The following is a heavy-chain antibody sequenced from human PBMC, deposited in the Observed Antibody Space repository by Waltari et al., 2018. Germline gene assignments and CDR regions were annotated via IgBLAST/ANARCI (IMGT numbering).Heavy chain of an antibody. J-gene: IGHJ6*03. CDR1: GGSFSGYY. CDR3: ARAQAYCSSTSCYGRGYYYYYMDV. CDR2: INHSGST. D-gene: IGHD2-2*01. Sequence: QVQLQQWGAGLLKPSETLSLTCAVYGGSFSGYYWSWIRQPPGQGLEWIGEINHSGSTNYNPSLKSRVTISVDTSKNQFSLKLSSVTAADTAVYYCARAQAYCSSTSCYGRGYYYYYMDVWGKGTTVTVSS. V-gene: IGHV4-34*01.